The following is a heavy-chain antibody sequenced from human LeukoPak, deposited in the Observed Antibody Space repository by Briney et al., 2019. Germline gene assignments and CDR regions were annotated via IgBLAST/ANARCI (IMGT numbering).Heavy chain of an antibody. V-gene: IGHV3-48*01. CDR3: AKMYYYGMDV. CDR1: GFTFSSYS. CDR2: ISSSSSTI. Sequence: AGGSLRLSRAASGFTFSSYSMNWVRQAPGKGLEWVSYISSSSSTIYYADSVKGRFTISRDNSKNTLYLQTNSLRAEDTAIFYCAKMYYYGMDVWGQGTTVTVSS. J-gene: IGHJ6*02.